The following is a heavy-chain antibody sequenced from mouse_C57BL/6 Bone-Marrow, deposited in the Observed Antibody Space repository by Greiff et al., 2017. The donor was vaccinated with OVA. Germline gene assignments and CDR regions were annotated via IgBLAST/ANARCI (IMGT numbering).Heavy chain of an antibody. V-gene: IGHV10-1*01. Sequence: EVQGVESGGGLVQPKGSLKLSCAASGFSFNTYAMNWVRQAPGKGLEWVARIRSKSNNYATYYADSVKDRFTISRDDSESMLYLQMNNLKTEDTAMYYCVRHERHYGSPYWGQGTLVTVSA. D-gene: IGHD1-1*01. CDR2: IRSKSNNYAT. CDR1: GFSFNTYA. J-gene: IGHJ3*01. CDR3: VRHERHYGSPY.